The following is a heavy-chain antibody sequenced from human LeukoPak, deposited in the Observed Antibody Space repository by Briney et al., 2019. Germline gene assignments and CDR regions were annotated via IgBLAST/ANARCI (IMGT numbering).Heavy chain of an antibody. V-gene: IGHV1-69*06. J-gene: IGHJ4*02. CDR1: GGTFSSYA. CDR2: IIPIFGTA. D-gene: IGHD1-26*01. Sequence: ASVKVSCKASGGTFSSYAISWVRQAPGQGLEWMGGIIPIFGTANYAQRFLGRVTITAAKSTTTTSYELGSLRSEDTATTYCARASGSYRLFDYWGQGTMVTVSS. CDR3: ARASGSYRLFDY.